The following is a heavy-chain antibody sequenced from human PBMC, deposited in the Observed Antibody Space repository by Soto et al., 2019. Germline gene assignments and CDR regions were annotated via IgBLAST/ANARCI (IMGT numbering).Heavy chain of an antibody. D-gene: IGHD6-19*01. CDR2: ISAYNGNT. CDR1: GYTFTSYG. CDR3: ARDRVAVAGFYYYYGMDV. V-gene: IGHV1-18*01. Sequence: ASVKVSCKASGYTFTSYGISWVRQAPGQGLEWMGWISAYNGNTNYAQKLQGRVTMTTGTSTSTAYMELRSLRSDDTAVYYCARDRVAVAGFYYYYGMDVWGQGTTVTVSS. J-gene: IGHJ6*02.